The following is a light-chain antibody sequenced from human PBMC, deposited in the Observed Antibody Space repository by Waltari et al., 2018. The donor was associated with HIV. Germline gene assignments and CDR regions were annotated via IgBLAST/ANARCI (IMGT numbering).Light chain of an antibody. J-gene: IGLJ3*02. CDR2: SNN. CDR1: SPNIGRNT. CDR3: AAWDGSLNGRV. Sequence: QSVLTQPPSASGTPGQRVTISCSGSSPNIGRNTVNWYQQLPGTAPKLLLYSNNHRPSGVPDRFSGSKSGTSASLAISGLQSEDEADYYCAAWDGSLNGRVFGGGTKLTVL. V-gene: IGLV1-44*01.